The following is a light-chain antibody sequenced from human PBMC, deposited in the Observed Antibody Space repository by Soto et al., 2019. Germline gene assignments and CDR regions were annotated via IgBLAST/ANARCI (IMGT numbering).Light chain of an antibody. V-gene: IGLV2-14*01. J-gene: IGLJ1*01. CDR2: EVT. Sequence: QSALTQPASVSGSPGQSITISCTGTSSDIGAYNYVSWYQQHPGKAPKLLIYEVTNRPSGVSDRFSGSKSGNTASLTISGLQAEEETNYYCTSYTTLGNRVFGTGTKLT. CDR3: TSYTTLGNRV. CDR1: SSDIGAYNY.